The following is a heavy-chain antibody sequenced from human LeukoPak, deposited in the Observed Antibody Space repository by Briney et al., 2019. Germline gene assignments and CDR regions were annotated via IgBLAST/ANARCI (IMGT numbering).Heavy chain of an antibody. V-gene: IGHV5-51*01. D-gene: IGHD1-26*01. CDR3: ARHVRQVGATRGYYYYMDV. J-gene: IGHJ6*03. CDR1: GYSFTSYW. Sequence: GESLKISCKGSGYSFTSYWIGWVRQMPGKGLEWMGIIYPGDSDTRYSPSFQGQVTISADKSISTAYLQWSSLKASDTAMYYCARHVRQVGATRGYYYYMDVWGKGTTVTVSS. CDR2: IYPGDSDT.